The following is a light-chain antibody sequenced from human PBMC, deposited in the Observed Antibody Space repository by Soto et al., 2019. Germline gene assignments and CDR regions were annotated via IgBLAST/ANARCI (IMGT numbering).Light chain of an antibody. CDR3: QQYDISPFT. V-gene: IGKV3-20*01. J-gene: IGKJ5*01. Sequence: EIVLTQSPGTLSLSPGERATLSCRASQSVSSSYLAWYQQKPGQAPRLLIYGASRSATGVPDRFSGSGSGTELTLTISGLEPEDFSVYYCQQYDISPFTFGQGTRLDIK. CDR1: QSVSSSY. CDR2: GAS.